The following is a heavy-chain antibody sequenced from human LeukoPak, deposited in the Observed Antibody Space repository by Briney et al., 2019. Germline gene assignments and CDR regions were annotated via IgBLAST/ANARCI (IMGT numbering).Heavy chain of an antibody. CDR3: AKRFSSGWRYAFDI. J-gene: IGHJ3*02. CDR2: VSPPGGGT. V-gene: IGHV3-23*01. Sequence: GGSLRLSCAASGFTFSNHGMNWVRQAPGKGLEWLSGVSPPGGGTYYADSVKGRFTISRDDSKNTLSLQMNSLRVEDTAVYYCAKRFSSGWRYAFDIWGQGTMVTVSS. D-gene: IGHD6-19*01. CDR1: GFTFSNHG.